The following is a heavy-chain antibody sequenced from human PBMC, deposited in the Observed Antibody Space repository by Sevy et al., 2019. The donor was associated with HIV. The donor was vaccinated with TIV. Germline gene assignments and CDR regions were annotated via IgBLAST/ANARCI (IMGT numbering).Heavy chain of an antibody. Sequence: GGSLRLSCAASGFTVSSNYMSWVRQAPGKGLEWVSVIYSGGSTYYADSVKGRFTISRDNSKNTLYLQMNSLSAEDTAVYYCARGRLRGNYFDYWGQGTLVTVSS. V-gene: IGHV3-66*01. CDR3: ARGRLRGNYFDY. CDR2: IYSGGST. CDR1: GFTVSSNY. J-gene: IGHJ4*02. D-gene: IGHD4-17*01.